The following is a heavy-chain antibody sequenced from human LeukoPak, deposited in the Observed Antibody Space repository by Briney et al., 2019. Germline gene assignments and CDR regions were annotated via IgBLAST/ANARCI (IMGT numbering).Heavy chain of an antibody. CDR2: IKQDGSEK. V-gene: IGHV3-7*01. D-gene: IGHD6-13*01. J-gene: IGHJ4*02. CDR1: RFTFSRYW. Sequence: GSLRLSCAASRFTFSRYWMSWVRQAPGKGLEWVANIKQDGSEKYYVDSVKGRFTISRDNAKSPLYLQMNSLRAEDTAVYYCARDSRWFYYWGQGTLVTVSS. CDR3: ARDSRWFYY.